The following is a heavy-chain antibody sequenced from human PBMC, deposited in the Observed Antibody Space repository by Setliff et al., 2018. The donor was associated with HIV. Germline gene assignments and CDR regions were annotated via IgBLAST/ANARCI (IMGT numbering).Heavy chain of an antibody. CDR2: IYNGGTT. D-gene: IGHD3-9*01. CDR3: ARERYAGGAFDI. Sequence: SDTLSLTCAVSGYSISSVYYWGWIRQPPGKGLEWIGSIYNGGTTHYNPSLKSRVTISVDTSKDQFSLRLSSVTAADTAVYYCARERYAGGAFDIWGQGTKVTVSS. J-gene: IGHJ3*02. CDR1: GYSISSVYY. V-gene: IGHV4-38-2*02.